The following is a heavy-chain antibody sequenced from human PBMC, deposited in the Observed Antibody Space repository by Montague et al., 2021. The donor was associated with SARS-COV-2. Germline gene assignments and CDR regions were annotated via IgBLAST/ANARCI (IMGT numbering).Heavy chain of an antibody. D-gene: IGHD3-10*01. V-gene: IGHV4-4*07. J-gene: IGHJ4*02. CDR3: ARDRFDFGAGRQGTIDF. CDR1: GAPGVDQL. CDR2: VHFIGQA. Sequence: SETLSLTCRQSGAPGVDQLRRRTGEHTSEVPSPLGRVHFIGQANFSPFSSSRLTMSADTSKNQFSLKLTSVTAADTAIYFCARDRFDFGAGRQGTIDFWGQGTPVTVSS.